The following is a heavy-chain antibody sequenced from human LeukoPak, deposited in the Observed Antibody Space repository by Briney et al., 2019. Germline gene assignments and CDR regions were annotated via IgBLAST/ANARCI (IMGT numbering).Heavy chain of an antibody. V-gene: IGHV4-59*01. CDR3: ARGLWTQPGLVPFNY. CDR2: IHHFGRT. Sequence: SXXLSLTRSVSGDSIISYYWNWLRQSPRKGLEWIGNIHHFGRTEYNSSLRSRVTMFLDSSKNQFSLKLTSVTPTDTAVYYCARGLWTQPGLVPFNYWGQGILVTVSS. J-gene: IGHJ4*02. CDR1: GDSIISYY. D-gene: IGHD5-18*01.